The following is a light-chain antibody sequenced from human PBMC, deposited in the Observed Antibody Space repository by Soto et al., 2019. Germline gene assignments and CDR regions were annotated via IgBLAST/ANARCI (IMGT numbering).Light chain of an antibody. Sequence: QSALTQPRSVSESPGQSVAISCTGTSSDIGGYNYVSWYQQHPGKAPKLMIYDVSQRPSGAPDRFSGSKSGNTASLTISGLQAEDEADYYCCSYAGSYTWVFGGGTKLTVL. J-gene: IGLJ3*02. CDR2: DVS. V-gene: IGLV2-11*01. CDR3: CSYAGSYTWV. CDR1: SSDIGGYNY.